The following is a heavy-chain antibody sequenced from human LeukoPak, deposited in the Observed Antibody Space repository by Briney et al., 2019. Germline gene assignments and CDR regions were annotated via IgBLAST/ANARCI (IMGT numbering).Heavy chain of an antibody. CDR3: ARAEVVGAHLRSGYFQH. CDR1: GGSISSSNW. D-gene: IGHD1-26*01. Sequence: SETLPLICAVSGGSISSSNWWSWVRQPPGKGLEWIGEIYHSGSTNYNPSLKSRVTISVDKSKNQFSLNVSSVTAADTAVYYCARAEVVGAHLRSGYFQHWGQGTLVIVSS. CDR2: IYHSGST. J-gene: IGHJ1*01. V-gene: IGHV4-4*02.